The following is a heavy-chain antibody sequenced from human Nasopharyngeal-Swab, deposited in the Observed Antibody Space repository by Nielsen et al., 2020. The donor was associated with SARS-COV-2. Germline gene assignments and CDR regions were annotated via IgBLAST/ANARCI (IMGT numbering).Heavy chain of an antibody. J-gene: IGHJ3*01. CDR2: ISGSGGST. CDR3: ARDPSYDSSGFRV. D-gene: IGHD3-22*01. Sequence: VRQAPGKGLEWVSAISGSGGSTYYADSVKGRFTISRDNSKNTLYLRMNSLRAEDTAVYYCARDPSYDSSGFRVWGQGTMVTVSS. V-gene: IGHV3-23*01.